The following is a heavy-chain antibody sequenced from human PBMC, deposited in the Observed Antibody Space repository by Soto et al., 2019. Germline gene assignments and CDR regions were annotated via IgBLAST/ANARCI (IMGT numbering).Heavy chain of an antibody. Sequence: SETLSLTCSVSGGSISSYYWSWIRQPPGKGLEWIGYIYYSGSTNYNPSLKSRVTISVDTSKNQFSLKLSSVTAADTAVYYCAREGNLGRWLQPLDYWGQGTLVTVSS. D-gene: IGHD5-12*01. V-gene: IGHV4-59*12. CDR3: AREGNLGRWLQPLDY. CDR1: GGSISSYY. J-gene: IGHJ4*02. CDR2: IYYSGST.